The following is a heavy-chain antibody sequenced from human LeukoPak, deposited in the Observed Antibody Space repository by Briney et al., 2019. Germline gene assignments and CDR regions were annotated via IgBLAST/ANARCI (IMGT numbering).Heavy chain of an antibody. CDR1: GFTFSSYS. D-gene: IGHD2-2*01. Sequence: KSGGSLRLSCAASGFTFSSYSMNWVRQAPGKGLEWVSYINDDSSDIHYAGSVRGRFTISRDNARNTLYLQLSSLRAEDTAVYYCARDTFQPGLIDSWGQGTLVTVSS. V-gene: IGHV3-21*05. CDR3: ARDTFQPGLIDS. J-gene: IGHJ4*02. CDR2: INDDSSDI.